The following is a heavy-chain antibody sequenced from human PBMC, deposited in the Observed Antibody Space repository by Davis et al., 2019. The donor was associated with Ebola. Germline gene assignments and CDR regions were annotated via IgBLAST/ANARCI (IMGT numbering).Heavy chain of an antibody. J-gene: IGHJ4*02. V-gene: IGHV3-53*01. CDR1: GFTVSTTY. D-gene: IGHD1-26*01. CDR2: LYSGGSI. Sequence: PGGSLRLSCAASGFTVSTTYMSWVRQAPGKGLEWLSTLYSGGSIYYSDSVKGRFTISRDSSRNTLFLQMNSLRAEDTAMYYCARAPVGATNWFSDYWGQGTLVTVSS. CDR3: ARAPVGATNWFSDY.